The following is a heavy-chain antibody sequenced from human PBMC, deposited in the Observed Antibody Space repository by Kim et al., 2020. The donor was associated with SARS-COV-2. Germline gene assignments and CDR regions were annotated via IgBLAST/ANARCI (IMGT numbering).Heavy chain of an antibody. CDR3: ARDYEARYSSSNRWFDP. CDR1: GYTFTGYY. J-gene: IGHJ5*02. CDR2: INPNSGGT. D-gene: IGHD6-6*01. Sequence: ASVKVSCKASGYTFTGYYMHWVRQAPGQGLEWMGWINPNSGGTNYAQKFQGRVTMTRDTSISTAYMELSRLRSDDTAVYYCARDYEARYSSSNRWFDPWGQGTLVTVSS. V-gene: IGHV1-2*02.